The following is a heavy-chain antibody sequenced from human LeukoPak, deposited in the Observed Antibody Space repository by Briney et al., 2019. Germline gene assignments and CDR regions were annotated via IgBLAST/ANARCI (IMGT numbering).Heavy chain of an antibody. Sequence: PGGCLRPSCAASGFTFSSYAMSWVRQVPGKGLEWVSAISGSSSDTYYADSVKGRFTISRDNSKSTLYLQMNSLRAEDTAVYNCAKDLGGEGGSGFPGHWGLGTLVTVSS. CDR2: ISGSSSDT. D-gene: IGHD3-10*01. V-gene: IGHV3-23*01. CDR3: AKDLGGEGGSGFPGH. CDR1: GFTFSSYA. J-gene: IGHJ4*02.